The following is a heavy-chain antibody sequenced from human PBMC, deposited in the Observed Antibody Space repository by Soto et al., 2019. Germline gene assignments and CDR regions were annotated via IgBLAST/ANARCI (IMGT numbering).Heavy chain of an antibody. CDR2: ISWNGGIT. Sequence: PGGSLRLSCAASGFIFDDSAMHWVRQVPGKGLEWVSGISWNGGITGYADSVRGRFTISRDNAKNSLYLQMSSLRAEDTALYYCAKDMGSGWDYYFYYMDVWGKGTTVTVSS. CDR3: AKDMGSGWDYYFYYMDV. D-gene: IGHD6-19*01. CDR1: GFIFDDSA. V-gene: IGHV3-9*01. J-gene: IGHJ6*03.